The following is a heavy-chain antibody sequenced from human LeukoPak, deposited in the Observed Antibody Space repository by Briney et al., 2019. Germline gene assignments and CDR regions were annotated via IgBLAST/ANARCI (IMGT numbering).Heavy chain of an antibody. CDR1: GLTVSSNY. Sequence: PGGSLRLSCASSGLTVSSNYMSWVRPAPGKGLEWVSVLYSGGNTYYADSVKGRFSISRDNSKNTLYLQMNSLRAEDTAVYYCASYGSGRYYFDYWGQGTLVTVSS. CDR3: ASYGSGRYYFDY. CDR2: LYSGGNT. V-gene: IGHV3-53*01. J-gene: IGHJ4*02. D-gene: IGHD3-10*01.